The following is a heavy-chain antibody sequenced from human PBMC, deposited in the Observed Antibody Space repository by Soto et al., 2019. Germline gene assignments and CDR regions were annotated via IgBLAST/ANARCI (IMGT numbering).Heavy chain of an antibody. CDR2: INPSSTHI. J-gene: IGHJ3*01. CDR1: GFTFSSYH. CDR3: ARGYCVGRGCYLRRDAFDV. V-gene: IGHV3-21*01. D-gene: IGHD2-15*01. Sequence: EVQLVESGGGLVVPGGSLSLSCVASGFTFSSYHMSWVRQAPGKGLEWVSSINPSSTHIYYADSVRGRFAISRDHSKNSLYLQMNSLRTEYAPVYYCARGYCVGRGCYLRRDAFDVWGQATLVTVSS.